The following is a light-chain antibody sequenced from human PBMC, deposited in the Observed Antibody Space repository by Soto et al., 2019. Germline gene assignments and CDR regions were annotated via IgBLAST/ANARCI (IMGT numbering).Light chain of an antibody. V-gene: IGLV2-14*01. Sequence: QSVLTQPASVSGSPGQSITISCTGTSSDVGGYNYVSWYQQHPGKAPKLMIYEDSKRPSGVSNRFSGSKSGNTASLTISGLQAEDEADYYCSSYTSSSTYVFGTGTKLTVL. CDR3: SSYTSSSTYV. CDR2: EDS. J-gene: IGLJ1*01. CDR1: SSDVGGYNY.